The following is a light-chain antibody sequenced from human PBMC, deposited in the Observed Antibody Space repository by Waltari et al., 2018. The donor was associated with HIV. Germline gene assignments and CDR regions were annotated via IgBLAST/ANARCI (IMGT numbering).Light chain of an antibody. CDR3: AAWDDSLSGYV. CDR2: RNN. V-gene: IGLV1-47*01. Sequence: QSVLTQPPSASGTPGQRVTISCSGSSSRIGSNYVYWYQQLPGTAPKLLIYRNNQRPSGGPGRFSGSKSGTSASLAISGLRSEDEADYYCAAWDDSLSGYVFGTGTKVTVL. J-gene: IGLJ1*01. CDR1: SSRIGSNY.